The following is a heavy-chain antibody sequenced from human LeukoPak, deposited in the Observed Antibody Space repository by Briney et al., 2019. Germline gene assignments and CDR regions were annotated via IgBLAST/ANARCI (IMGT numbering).Heavy chain of an antibody. J-gene: IGHJ5*02. CDR1: GGSFSGYY. Sequence: SETLSLTCAVYGGSFSGYYWSWIRQPPGKGLEWIGEINHSGSTNYNPSLKSRVTISVDTSKNQFSLKLSSVTAADTAVYYCARGTNIGYCSGTSCWALFDPWGQGTLVTVSS. V-gene: IGHV4-34*01. CDR2: INHSGST. D-gene: IGHD2-2*01. CDR3: ARGTNIGYCSGTSCWALFDP.